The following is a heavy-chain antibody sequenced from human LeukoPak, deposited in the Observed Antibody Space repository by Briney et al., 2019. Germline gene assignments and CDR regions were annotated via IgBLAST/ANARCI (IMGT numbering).Heavy chain of an antibody. Sequence: PGGSLRLSCAASGFTFSSYWIHWVRQAPGKGLVWVSGIDNDGSDTIYADSVKGRFTISRDNAKNTLYLEMNSLRAEDTAVYFCARGGPNHGFDFWGQGTMVTVSS. J-gene: IGHJ3*01. V-gene: IGHV3-74*01. D-gene: IGHD4/OR15-4a*01. CDR1: GFTFSSYW. CDR2: IDNDGSDT. CDR3: ARGGPNHGFDF.